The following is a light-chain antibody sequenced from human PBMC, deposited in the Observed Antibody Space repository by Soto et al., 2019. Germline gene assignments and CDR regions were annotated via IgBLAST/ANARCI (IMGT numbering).Light chain of an antibody. Sequence: DIQMTQSPSTLSASVGDRVTITCRASQSISPWLAWYQQKPGKAPKVLIYKASTLQTGVQSRFSGSGSGTEFTLTISSLQPDDFATYYCQLYNYYSPSFGQGTHLEIK. CDR1: QSISPW. CDR3: QLYNYYSPS. CDR2: KAS. V-gene: IGKV1-5*03. J-gene: IGKJ2*01.